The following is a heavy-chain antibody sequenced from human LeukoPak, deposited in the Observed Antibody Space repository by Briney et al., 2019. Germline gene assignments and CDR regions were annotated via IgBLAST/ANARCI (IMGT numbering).Heavy chain of an antibody. CDR2: INWNGGST. J-gene: IGHJ4*02. CDR3: ARGRQWLVRDSLFDY. CDR1: GFTFDDYG. V-gene: IGHV3-20*04. D-gene: IGHD6-19*01. Sequence: GGSLRLSCAASGFTFDDYGMSWVRQAPGKGLEWVSGINWNGGSTGYADSVKGRFTISRDNAKNSLYLQMNSLRAEDTALYYCARGRQWLVRDSLFDYWGQGTPVTVSS.